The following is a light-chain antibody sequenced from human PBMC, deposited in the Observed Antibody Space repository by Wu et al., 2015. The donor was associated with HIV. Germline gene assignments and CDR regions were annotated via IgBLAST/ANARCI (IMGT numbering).Light chain of an antibody. CDR1: QSVRSY. CDR2: DAS. CDR3: QQYGSSPGT. Sequence: EIVLTQSPATLSLSPGEGATLSCRASQSVRSYLAWYQQKPGQAPRLLIYDASNRATGIPARFSGSGSGTDFTLTISRLEPEDFAVYYCQQYGSSPGTFGQGTKVEIK. V-gene: IGKV3-20*01. J-gene: IGKJ1*01.